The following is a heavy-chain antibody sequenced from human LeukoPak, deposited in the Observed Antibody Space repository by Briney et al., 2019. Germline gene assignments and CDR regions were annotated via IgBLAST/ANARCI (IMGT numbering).Heavy chain of an antibody. J-gene: IGHJ6*03. CDR3: ARDLSSSWYYYYYMDV. CDR1: GFTFSSYG. Sequence: PGGSLRLSCAASGFTFSSYGMSWVRQAPGKGLAWVSGISGSGDSTYYADSVRGRFTISRDNAKNSLYLQMNSLRAEDTAVYYCARDLSSSWYYYYYMDVWGKGTTVTVSS. D-gene: IGHD6-13*01. V-gene: IGHV3-23*01. CDR2: ISGSGDST.